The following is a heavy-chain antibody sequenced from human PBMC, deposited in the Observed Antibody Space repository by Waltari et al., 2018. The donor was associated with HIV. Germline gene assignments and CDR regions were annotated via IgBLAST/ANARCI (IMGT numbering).Heavy chain of an antibody. CDR1: GYSFTSHA. J-gene: IGHJ4*02. D-gene: IGHD3-10*01. Sequence: QVQLVQSGTELKRPGDSVKISCRASGYSFTSHAIHWIRQAPGQGLQYEGWSDPGSGTAKFSKSFQTKVSFSRDTSATTAFMEMRNLKYEDVALFYCARGGASGGFDLWGQGTLVIVSS. V-gene: IGHV1-3*02. CDR2: SDPGSGTA. CDR3: ARGGASGGFDL.